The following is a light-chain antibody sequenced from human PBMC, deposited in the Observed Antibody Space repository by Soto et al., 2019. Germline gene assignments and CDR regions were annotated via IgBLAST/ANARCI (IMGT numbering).Light chain of an antibody. V-gene: IGLV2-23*01. CDR3: WSFAGSSTS. CDR2: DDT. Sequence: QSVLTQPASVSGSPGQSITISCTGTSSDVGTYKPVSWYQQYPGKAPKVIIYDDTKRPSGVSSRFSGSKSGNTASLTISGLQAEEEADYFCWSFAGSSTSFGGGTK. CDR1: SSDVGTYKP. J-gene: IGLJ3*02.